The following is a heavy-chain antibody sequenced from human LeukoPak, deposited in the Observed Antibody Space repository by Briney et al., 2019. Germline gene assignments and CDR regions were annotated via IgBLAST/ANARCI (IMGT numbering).Heavy chain of an antibody. CDR2: IYYSGST. D-gene: IGHD4-17*01. CDR3: ASQTTVTINFDY. J-gene: IGHJ4*02. CDR1: GGSISSSSYY. Sequence: SETLSLTCTVSGGSISSSSYYWGWIRQPPGKGLEWIGSIYYSGSTYYNPSLKSRVTISVDTSKNQFSLKLSSVTAADTAVYYCASQTTVTINFDYWGQGTLVTVSS. V-gene: IGHV4-39*07.